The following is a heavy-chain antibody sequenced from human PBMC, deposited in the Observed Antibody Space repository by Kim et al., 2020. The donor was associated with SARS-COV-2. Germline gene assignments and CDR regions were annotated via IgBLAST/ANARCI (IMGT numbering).Heavy chain of an antibody. D-gene: IGHD6-19*01. V-gene: IGHV3-48*03. CDR3: AGDGTSAWMLH. CDR1: GFNFNSFE. CDR2: ISGPSTTI. J-gene: IGHJ4*02. Sequence: GGSLRLSCAASGFNFNSFEMNWVRQAPGKGLEWISYISGPSTTIHYADSVKGRFIVSRDTNSLYLQMNNLRADDTAVYYCAGDGTSAWMLHWRQGTLVAVST.